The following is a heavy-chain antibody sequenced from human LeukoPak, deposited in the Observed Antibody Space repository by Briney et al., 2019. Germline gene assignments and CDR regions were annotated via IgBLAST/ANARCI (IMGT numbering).Heavy chain of an antibody. J-gene: IGHJ4*02. CDR1: GFTLSNAW. Sequence: PGGSLRLSCAASGFTLSNAWMSWVRQAPGKGLEWIGRIKSKTDGGTTDYAAPVKGRFTIPRDDSKNTLYLQMNSLKTEDTAVYYRPTIRGYSSSWPSDYWGQGILVTVSS. CDR2: IKSKTDGGTT. CDR3: PTIRGYSSSWPSDY. D-gene: IGHD6-13*01. V-gene: IGHV3-15*01.